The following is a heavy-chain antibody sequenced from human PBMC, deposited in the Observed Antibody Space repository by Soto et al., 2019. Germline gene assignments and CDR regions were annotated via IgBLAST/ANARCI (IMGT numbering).Heavy chain of an antibody. CDR3: AIILGGNSDY. D-gene: IGHD2-15*01. V-gene: IGHV3-48*02. CDR2: ISSSSSTI. CDR1: GFTFSSYD. Sequence: PGGSLRLSCAASGFTFSSYDMHWVRQATGKGLEWVSYISSSSSTIYADSVKGRFTIFRDNAKNSVYLQMNSLRDEDTAVYYCAIILGGNSDYWGQGTPVTVSS. J-gene: IGHJ4*02.